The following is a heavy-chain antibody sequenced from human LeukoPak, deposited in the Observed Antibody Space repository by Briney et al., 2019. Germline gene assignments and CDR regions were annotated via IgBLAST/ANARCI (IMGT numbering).Heavy chain of an antibody. J-gene: IGHJ4*02. Sequence: GSLRLSCAASGFTVSSNYMSWVRQPPGKGLEWIGSIYYSGSTYYNPSLKSRVTISVDTSKNQFSLKLSSVTAADTAVYYCARLTYDILTGYYRPGGPFDYWGQGTLVTVSS. D-gene: IGHD3-9*01. CDR3: ARLTYDILTGYYRPGGPFDY. CDR2: IYYSGST. CDR1: GFTVSSNY. V-gene: IGHV4-39*01.